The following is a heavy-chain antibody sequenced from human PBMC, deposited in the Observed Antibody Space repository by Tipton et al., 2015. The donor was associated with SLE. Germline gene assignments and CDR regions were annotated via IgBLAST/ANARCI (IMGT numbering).Heavy chain of an antibody. Sequence: TLSLTCTVSGGSVSSFYWSWIRQPPGKGLEWIGYVFYSGITKYNPSLMSRVTMSIDTSKNQLSLRLSSVTAADTAVYYCAGDSSGSYYDRGGYYQLANRHFDLWGRGILVSVSS. CDR3: AGDSSGSYYDRGGYYQLANRHFDL. D-gene: IGHD3-22*01. J-gene: IGHJ4*02. CDR1: GGSVSSFY. V-gene: IGHV4-59*02. CDR2: VFYSGIT.